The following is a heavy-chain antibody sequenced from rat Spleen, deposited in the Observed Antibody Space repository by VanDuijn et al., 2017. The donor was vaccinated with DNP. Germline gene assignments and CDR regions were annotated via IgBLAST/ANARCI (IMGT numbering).Heavy chain of an antibody. V-gene: IGHV5-7*01. Sequence: EVQLVESGGGLVQPGRSMKLSCAASGFTFSNYDMAWVRQAPKKGLEWVATISYDGSSTNYRDSVQGRFTISRDNAKSTLYLHMDSLKSEDTAIYYCTTRDYGGYSGYFDSWGQGVMVTVSS. J-gene: IGHJ2*01. CDR3: TTRDYGGYSGYFDS. D-gene: IGHD1-11*01. CDR2: ISYDGSST. CDR1: GFTFSNYD.